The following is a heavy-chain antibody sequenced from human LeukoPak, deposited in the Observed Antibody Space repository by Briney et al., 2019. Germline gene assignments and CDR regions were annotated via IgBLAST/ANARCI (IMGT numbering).Heavy chain of an antibody. J-gene: IGHJ4*02. D-gene: IGHD3-3*01. V-gene: IGHV1-24*01. CDR3: ATSAEYYDFWSGPDY. CDR1: EYTFTGYY. CDR2: FDPEDGET. Sequence: ASVKVSCKASEYTFTGYYMHWVRQAPGKGLEWMGGFDPEDGETIYAQKFQGRVTMTEDTSTDTAYMELSSLRSEDTAVYYCATSAEYYDFWSGPDYWGQGTLVTVSS.